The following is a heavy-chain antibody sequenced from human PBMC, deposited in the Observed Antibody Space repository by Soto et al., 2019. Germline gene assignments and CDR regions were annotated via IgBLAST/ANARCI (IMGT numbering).Heavy chain of an antibody. CDR1: GFTFSSYA. D-gene: IGHD3-22*01. CDR2: ISGSGGST. J-gene: IGHJ4*02. CDR3: AKDLTNYYDSSGYYYSGDY. Sequence: LRLSCAASGFTFSSYAMSWVRQAPGKGLEWVSAISGSGGSTYYADSVKGRFTISRDNSKNTLYLQMNSLRAEDTAVYYCAKDLTNYYDSSGYYYSGDYWGQGTLVTVSS. V-gene: IGHV3-23*01.